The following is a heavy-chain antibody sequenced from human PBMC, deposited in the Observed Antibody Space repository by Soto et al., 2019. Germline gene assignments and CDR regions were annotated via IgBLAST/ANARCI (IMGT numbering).Heavy chain of an antibody. J-gene: IGHJ4*02. V-gene: IGHV4-38-2*01. CDR3: ARAPGDLVYYFEY. D-gene: IGHD7-27*01. CDR2: IYHSGST. CDR1: GYSISSGYY. Sequence: SETLSLTCAVSGYSISSGYYWGWIRQPPGKGLEWIGSIYHSGSTYYNPSLKSRVIVSVDTSKNQFSLKLSSVTAADTAVYHCARAPGDLVYYFEYWGQGTLVTVS.